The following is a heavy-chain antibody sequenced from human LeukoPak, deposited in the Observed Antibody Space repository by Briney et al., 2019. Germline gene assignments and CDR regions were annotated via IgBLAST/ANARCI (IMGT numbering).Heavy chain of an antibody. J-gene: IGHJ5*02. Sequence: GASVKVPCKASGYTFINYYMHWVRQAPGQGLEWMGIINPSGGSTRYAQKFQGRVSMTRDTSTSTVYMELSSLRSEDTAVYYCAEGRHYDYVWGSYLAYNWFDPWGQGTLVTVSS. CDR2: INPSGGST. CDR1: GYTFINYY. D-gene: IGHD3-16*02. V-gene: IGHV1-46*01. CDR3: AEGRHYDYVWGSYLAYNWFDP.